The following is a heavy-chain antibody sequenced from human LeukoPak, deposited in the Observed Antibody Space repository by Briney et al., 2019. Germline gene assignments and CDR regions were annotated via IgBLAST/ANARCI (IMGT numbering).Heavy chain of an antibody. V-gene: IGHV3-30*03. D-gene: IGHD2-8*01. CDR3: ARGGADCTNGVCYTWPWAAAAPEPYFDY. CDR1: GFTFSSYG. J-gene: IGHJ4*02. Sequence: PGGSLRLSCAASGFTFSSYGMHWVRQAPGKGLEWVAVISYDGSNKYYADSVKGRFTISRDNSKNTLYLQMNSLRAEDTAVYYCARGGADCTNGVCYTWPWAAAAPEPYFDYWGQGTLVTVSS. CDR2: ISYDGSNK.